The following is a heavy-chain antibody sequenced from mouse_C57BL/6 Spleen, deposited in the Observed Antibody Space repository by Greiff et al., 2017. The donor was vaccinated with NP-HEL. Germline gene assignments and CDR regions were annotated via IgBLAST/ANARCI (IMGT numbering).Heavy chain of an antibody. D-gene: IGHD3-1*01. J-gene: IGHJ3*01. CDR3: ARDGLSWGFAY. V-gene: IGHV1-80*01. CDR2: IHPGDGDT. CDR1: GYAFSSYW. Sequence: VQLQQSGAELVKPGASVKISCKASGYAFSSYWMNWVKQRPGKGLEWIGQIHPGDGDTNYNGKFKGKATLTADKSSSTAYMQLSSLTSEDSAVYFCARDGLSWGFAYWGQGTLVTVSA.